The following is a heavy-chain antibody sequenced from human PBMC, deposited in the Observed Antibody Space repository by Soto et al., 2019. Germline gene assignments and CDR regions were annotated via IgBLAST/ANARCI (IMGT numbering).Heavy chain of an antibody. D-gene: IGHD3-3*01. CDR2: ISAYNGNT. CDR1: GYTFTSYG. J-gene: IGHJ6*03. V-gene: IGHV1-18*01. CDR3: VRDFYYDFWSGHRNYYYMDV. Sequence: QVQLVQSGAEVKKPGASVKVSCKASGYTFTSYGISWVRQAPGQGLEWMGWISAYNGNTNYAQKLQGRVTMTTDTSTSTAYMELRSLRSDDTAVYYCVRDFYYDFWSGHRNYYYMDVWGKGTTVTVSS.